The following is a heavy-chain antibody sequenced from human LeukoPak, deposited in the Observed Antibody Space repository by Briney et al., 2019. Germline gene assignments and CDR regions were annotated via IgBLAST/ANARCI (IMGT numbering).Heavy chain of an antibody. CDR3: TRSGYSPSPFDY. D-gene: IGHD6-25*01. J-gene: IGHJ4*02. CDR1: GFTSGDYA. CDR2: IRSKAYGGTT. V-gene: IGHV3-49*03. Sequence: GRSLRLSCTASGFTSGDYAMSWFRQAPGKGLEWVGFIRSKAYGGTTEYAASVKGRFTISRDDSKSIAYLQMNSLKTEDTAVYYCTRSGYSPSPFDYWGQGTLVTVSS.